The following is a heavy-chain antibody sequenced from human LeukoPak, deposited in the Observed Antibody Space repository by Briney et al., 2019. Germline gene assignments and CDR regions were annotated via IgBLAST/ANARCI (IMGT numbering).Heavy chain of an antibody. CDR3: AKKGATTGDFDY. J-gene: IGHJ4*02. V-gene: IGHV3-53*01. Sequence: GGSLRLSCAASGFIVSSNYMSWVRQAPGKGLEWVSIIYSDGSTYYADSVKGRFTISRDNSKNTLYLQMNSLRAEDTAVYYCAKKGATTGDFDYWGQGTLVTVSS. CDR1: GFIVSSNY. D-gene: IGHD1-26*01. CDR2: IYSDGST.